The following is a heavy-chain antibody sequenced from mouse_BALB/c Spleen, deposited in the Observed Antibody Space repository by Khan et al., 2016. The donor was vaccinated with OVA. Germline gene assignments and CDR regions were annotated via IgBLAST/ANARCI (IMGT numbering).Heavy chain of an antibody. CDR1: GDSITSGY. J-gene: IGHJ3*01. D-gene: IGHD2-12*01. V-gene: IGHV3-8*02. CDR3: ARSTYRYSFVY. CDR2: IIYTGYT. Sequence: EVQLQESGPSLVKPSQTLSLTCSVTGDSITSGYWNWIRKFPGNKLEYMGYIIYTGYTYYNPSLKSRISITRHTSKNQYYLQLSSVTDEDTATYYCARSTYRYSFVYWGQGTLVTVSA.